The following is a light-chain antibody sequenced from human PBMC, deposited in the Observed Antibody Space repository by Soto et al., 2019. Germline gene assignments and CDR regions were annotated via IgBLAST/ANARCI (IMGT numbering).Light chain of an antibody. CDR1: RGIYNY. J-gene: IGKJ1*01. CDR3: QKYDSAPRT. Sequence: DVQVTQSPASLSASVGDRVNISCRTSRGIYNYLAWYQQKSGQIPKLLINAASSLQSGVPSRFSGSGSGTDFTLSISSLQPEDVATYYCQKYDSAPRTLGQGTQVDIK. V-gene: IGKV1-27*01. CDR2: AAS.